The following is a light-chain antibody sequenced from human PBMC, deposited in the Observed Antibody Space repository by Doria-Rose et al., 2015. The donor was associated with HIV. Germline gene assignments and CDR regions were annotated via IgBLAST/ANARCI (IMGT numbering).Light chain of an antibody. CDR2: GAS. CDR1: QDISNS. J-gene: IGKJ2*01. CDR3: QQYYTTPMYT. Sequence: DIQVTQSPSSLSASVGDRVTITCRASQDISNSLAWYQQIPGKAPKLLVYGASRLETGVPSSFSGGGSGTDYTLTISSLQPEDFAIYSRQQYYTTPMYTGGQGKQRESK. V-gene: IGKV1-NL1*01.